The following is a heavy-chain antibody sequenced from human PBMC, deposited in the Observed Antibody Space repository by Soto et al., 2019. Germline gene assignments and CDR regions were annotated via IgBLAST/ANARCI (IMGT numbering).Heavy chain of an antibody. CDR3: AREIGILYQPLLWFDP. CDR2: IYYSGST. CDR1: GGSVSSGSYY. V-gene: IGHV4-61*01. J-gene: IGHJ5*02. Sequence: QVQLQESGPGLVKPSETLSLTCTVSGGSVSSGSYYWSWIRQPPGKGLEWIGYIYYSGSTNYNPSLKSRVTISVDTSKNQFSLKLSSVTAADTAVYYCAREIGILYQPLLWFDPWGQGTLVTVSS. D-gene: IGHD2-2*01.